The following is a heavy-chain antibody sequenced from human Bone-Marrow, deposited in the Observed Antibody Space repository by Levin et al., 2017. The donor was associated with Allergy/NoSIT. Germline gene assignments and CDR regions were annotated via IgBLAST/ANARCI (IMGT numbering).Heavy chain of an antibody. D-gene: IGHD2-2*01. V-gene: IGHV4-30-4*01. Sequence: LRLSCTVSGASVSGADYYWSWIRQPPGKGLEWVGYIYHNGITFYSPSLKSRLTISLDTSKNHFSLNLTSVTAAATAVYYCARSPDCTTASCFSLFDYWGQGALVTVSS. J-gene: IGHJ4*02. CDR3: ARSPDCTTASCFSLFDY. CDR2: IYHNGIT. CDR1: GASVSGADYY.